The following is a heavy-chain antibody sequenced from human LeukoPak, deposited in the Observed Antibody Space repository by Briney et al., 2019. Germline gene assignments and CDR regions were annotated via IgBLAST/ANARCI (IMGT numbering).Heavy chain of an antibody. CDR1: GFTFSSYA. Sequence: GGSLRLSCAASGFTFSSYAMSWVRQAPGKGLEWVSAISGSGGSTYYADSVKGRFTISRDNSKNTLYLQMNSLRAEDAAVYYCAKDKLGSRGIAVFFDYWGQGTLVTVSS. CDR2: ISGSGGST. D-gene: IGHD6-19*01. J-gene: IGHJ4*02. V-gene: IGHV3-23*01. CDR3: AKDKLGSRGIAVFFDY.